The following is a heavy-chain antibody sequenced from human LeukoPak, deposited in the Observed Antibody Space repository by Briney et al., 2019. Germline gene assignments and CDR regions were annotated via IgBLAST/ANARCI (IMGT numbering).Heavy chain of an antibody. D-gene: IGHD5-12*01. V-gene: IGHV3-15*01. Sequence: PGGSLRLSCAASGFTFSKAWMSWVRQAPGKGLEWVGRIKSKTDGGTTDYAAPVKGRFTISRDDSKNTVYLQMNSLKPEDTAVYCCSSGYGRSDFDYWGQGTLVTVSS. CDR3: SSGYGRSDFDY. CDR1: GFTFSKAW. CDR2: IKSKTDGGTT. J-gene: IGHJ4*02.